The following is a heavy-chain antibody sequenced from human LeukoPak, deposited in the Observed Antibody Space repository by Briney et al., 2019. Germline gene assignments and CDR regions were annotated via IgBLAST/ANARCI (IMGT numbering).Heavy chain of an antibody. CDR2: ISSSSSYI. Sequence: PGGSLRLSCAASGFTFSSYSMNWVRQAPGKGLEWVSSISSSSSYIYYADSVKGRFTISRDNAKNSLYLQMNSLRAEDTAVYYCARELIIANDAFDIWGQGTMVTVSS. CDR3: ARELIIANDAFDI. CDR1: GFTFSSYS. V-gene: IGHV3-21*01. J-gene: IGHJ3*02. D-gene: IGHD3-22*01.